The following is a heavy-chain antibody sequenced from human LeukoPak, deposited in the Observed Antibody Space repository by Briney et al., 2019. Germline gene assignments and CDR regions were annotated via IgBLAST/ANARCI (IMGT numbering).Heavy chain of an antibody. CDR3: ARALVEMATMDY. CDR1: GGSFSGYY. CDR2: INHSGST. J-gene: IGHJ4*02. V-gene: IGHV4-34*01. Sequence: SETLSLTCAVYGGSFSGYYWSRIRQPPGKGLEWIGEINHSGSTNYNPSLKSRVTISVDTSKNQFSLKLSSVTAADTAVYYCARALVEMATMDYWGQGTLVTVSS. D-gene: IGHD5-12*01.